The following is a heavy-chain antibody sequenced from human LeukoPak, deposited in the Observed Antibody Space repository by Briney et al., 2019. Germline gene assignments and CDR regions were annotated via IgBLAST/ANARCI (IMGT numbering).Heavy chain of an antibody. Sequence: PSETLSLTCGVSGASVTSHHWAWIRQPPGKGLEWIGSIYYSGSTYYNPSLKSRVTISVDTSKNQFSLKLSSVTAADTAVYYCASPIAAAGRGGDYWGQGTLVTVSS. J-gene: IGHJ4*02. CDR1: GASVTSHH. V-gene: IGHV4-39*01. CDR3: ASPIAAAGRGGDY. CDR2: IYYSGST. D-gene: IGHD6-13*01.